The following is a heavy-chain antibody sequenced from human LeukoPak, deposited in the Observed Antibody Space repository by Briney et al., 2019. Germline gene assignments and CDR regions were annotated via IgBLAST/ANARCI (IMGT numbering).Heavy chain of an antibody. V-gene: IGHV3-23*01. CDR1: GFTFSTYA. Sequence: GGSLRLSCAASGFTFSTYAMHWVRQAPGKGLEWVSTISGSGISTYYSDSVKGRFTISRDNSKNTLYLQVNSLRAEDTAIYYCAKGDNDILTDYYNSFDYWGQGTLVTVSS. D-gene: IGHD3-9*01. J-gene: IGHJ4*02. CDR3: AKGDNDILTDYYNSFDY. CDR2: ISGSGIST.